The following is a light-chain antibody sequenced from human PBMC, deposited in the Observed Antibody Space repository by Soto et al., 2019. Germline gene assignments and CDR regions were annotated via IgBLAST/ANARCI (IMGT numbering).Light chain of an antibody. V-gene: IGLV1-44*01. CDR1: SSNLAINP. CDR2: SNN. J-gene: IGLJ2*01. CDR3: STLGYSLDASV. Sequence: QSALTQPPSASGTPGQRVTISCSGSSSNLAINPVNWYQQLPGTAPKLLIYSNNERPSGVPDRFSGSKSGTSASLAISGLQCEDEAGFYRSTLGYSLDASVFGGGTQLTVL.